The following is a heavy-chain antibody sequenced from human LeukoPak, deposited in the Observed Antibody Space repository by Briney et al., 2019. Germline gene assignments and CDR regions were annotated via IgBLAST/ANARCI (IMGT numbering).Heavy chain of an antibody. Sequence: GGSLRLSCAAPGFTFSSYGMHWVRQAPGKGLEWVSAISNNGGYTYYADSVQGRFTISRDNSKSTLCLQMNSLRAEDTAVYYCAKQLGYCSDGSCYFPYWGQGTLVTVSS. CDR2: ISNNGGYT. CDR1: GFTFSSYG. J-gene: IGHJ4*02. V-gene: IGHV3-23*01. CDR3: AKQLGYCSDGSCYFPY. D-gene: IGHD2-15*01.